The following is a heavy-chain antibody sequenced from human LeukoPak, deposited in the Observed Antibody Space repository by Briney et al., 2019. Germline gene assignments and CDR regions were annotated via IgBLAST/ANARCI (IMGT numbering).Heavy chain of an antibody. J-gene: IGHJ6*03. Sequence: SETLSLTCTVSGGSVSSSSYYWGWIRQPPGKGLEWIASIYYSGTSYYNPSLKSRVTISVDTSKNRFSLKLSSVTAADTAVYYCQGSVYYYYYMDVWGKGTTVTVSS. D-gene: IGHD6-25*01. V-gene: IGHV4-39*03. CDR3: QGSVYYYYYMDV. CDR2: IYYSGTS. CDR1: GGSVSSSSYY.